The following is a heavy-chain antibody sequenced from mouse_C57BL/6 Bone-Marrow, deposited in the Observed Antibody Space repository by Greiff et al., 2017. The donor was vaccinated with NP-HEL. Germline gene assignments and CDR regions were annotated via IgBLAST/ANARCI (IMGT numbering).Heavy chain of an antibody. CDR2: IDPENGDT. CDR1: GFNFKDDY. J-gene: IGHJ4*01. D-gene: IGHD1-3*01. CDR3: TPFYNYDYAMDY. V-gene: IGHV14-4*01. Sequence: VQLQQSGAELVRPGASVKLSCTASGFNFKDDYMHWVKQRPEQGLEWIGWIDPENGDTEYASKFQGKATITADTSSNTAYLQLRSLTSEDTAVYYCTPFYNYDYAMDYWDRGTSVTVSS.